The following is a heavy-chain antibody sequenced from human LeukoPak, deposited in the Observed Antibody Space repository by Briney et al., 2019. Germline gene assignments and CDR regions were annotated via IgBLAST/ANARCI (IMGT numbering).Heavy chain of an antibody. J-gene: IGHJ6*02. D-gene: IGHD2-15*01. CDR2: IYYSGST. Sequence: SETLSLTCTVSGGSVSSGSYYWSWIRQPPGKGLEWIGYIYYSGSTNYNPSLKSRVTISVDTSKNQFSLKLSSVTAADTAVYYCARGRFYCSGGSCYPPYYGMDVWGQGTTVTVSS. CDR3: ARGRFYCSGGSCYPPYYGMDV. CDR1: GGSVSSGSYY. V-gene: IGHV4-61*01.